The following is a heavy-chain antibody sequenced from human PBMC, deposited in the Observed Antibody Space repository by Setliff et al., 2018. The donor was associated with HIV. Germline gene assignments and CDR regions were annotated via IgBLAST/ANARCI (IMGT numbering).Heavy chain of an antibody. J-gene: IGHJ4*02. CDR2: VSSRGDT. D-gene: IGHD4-17*01. Sequence: SETLSLTCTVSGGSICTYYWSWIRQPAGQGLEWIGRVSSRGDTNYNPSLKSRVTMSVDTSKNQFSLKLTSVTASDTAVYYCARAAAGNTGPFDLWGQGSPVTVSS. CDR1: GGSICTYY. V-gene: IGHV4-4*07. CDR3: ARAAAGNTGPFDL.